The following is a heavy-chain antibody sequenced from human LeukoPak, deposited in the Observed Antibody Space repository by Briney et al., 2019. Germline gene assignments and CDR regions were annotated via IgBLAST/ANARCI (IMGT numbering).Heavy chain of an antibody. CDR3: ARGVGATVNLFDY. J-gene: IGHJ4*02. Sequence: PAASVKVSCKASGGTFSSYAIGWVRQAPGQGLEWMGGIIPIFGTANYAQKFQGRVTITADESTSTAYMELSSLRSEDTAVYYCARGVGATVNLFDYWGQGTLVTVSS. D-gene: IGHD4-17*01. CDR2: IIPIFGTA. CDR1: GGTFSSYA. V-gene: IGHV1-69*13.